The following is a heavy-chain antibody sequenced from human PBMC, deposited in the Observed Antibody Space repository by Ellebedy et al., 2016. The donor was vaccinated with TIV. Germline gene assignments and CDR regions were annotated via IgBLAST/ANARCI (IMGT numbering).Heavy chain of an antibody. CDR3: ARNRHVERGDCLDY. CDR1: GFTFSSYT. J-gene: IGHJ4*02. CDR2: ICSSSSTI. V-gene: IGHV3-48*01. Sequence: GESLKISCAASGFTFSSYTMNWVRQAPGKGLEWVSYICSSSSTIYYADSVKGRFTISRDNSKNTLYLQMNNLGAEDTAVFYCARNRHVERGDCLDYWGQGTLVTVSS. D-gene: IGHD2-21*02.